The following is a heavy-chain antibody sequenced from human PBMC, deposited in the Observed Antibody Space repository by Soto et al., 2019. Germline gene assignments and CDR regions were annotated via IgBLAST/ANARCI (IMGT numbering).Heavy chain of an antibody. V-gene: IGHV1-18*01. Sequence: QVQLLQSGAEVKKAGASVKVSCEASGFTFTSYGFSWVRQAPGQGVEWMGWINPYNGKKHYAQKFQGRVTMTIDTSTDTVYMEVRSLRSDGTAVYYCASDPDFWSGELDYWGQGTVVTVSS. J-gene: IGHJ4*02. CDR2: INPYNGKK. D-gene: IGHD3-3*01. CDR1: GFTFTSYG. CDR3: ASDPDFWSGELDY.